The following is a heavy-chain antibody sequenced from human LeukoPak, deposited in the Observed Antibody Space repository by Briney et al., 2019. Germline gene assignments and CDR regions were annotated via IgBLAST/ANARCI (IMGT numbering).Heavy chain of an antibody. Sequence: GGSLRLSCVASGFTFSTYAMTWVRQAPGKGLEWVSAISGSGGRTYYADSVKGRFTISRDNSKSTLYLQVNSLRAEDTAVYYCAKPRRSGWYLAFDIWGQGTMVTVSS. CDR1: GFTFSTYA. CDR2: ISGSGGRT. J-gene: IGHJ3*02. V-gene: IGHV3-23*01. D-gene: IGHD6-19*01. CDR3: AKPRRSGWYLAFDI.